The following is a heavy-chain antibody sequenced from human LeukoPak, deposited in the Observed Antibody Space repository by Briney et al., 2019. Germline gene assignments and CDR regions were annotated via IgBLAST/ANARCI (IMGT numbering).Heavy chain of an antibody. CDR1: GFTFSSYA. CDR3: AKARRQYYYETSGDAFDI. V-gene: IGHV3-23*01. CDR2: ISGSGGST. Sequence: GGSLRLSCAASGFTFSSYAMSWVRQAPGKGLEWVSGISGSGGSTFYADSVKGRFTISRDNSKNTVYLQKNSLRAEDTAVFYCAKARRQYYYETSGDAFDIWGQGTMVTVSS. J-gene: IGHJ3*02. D-gene: IGHD3-22*01.